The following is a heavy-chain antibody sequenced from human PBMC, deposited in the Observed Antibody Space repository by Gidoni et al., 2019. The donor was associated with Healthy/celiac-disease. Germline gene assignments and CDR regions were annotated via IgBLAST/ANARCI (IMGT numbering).Heavy chain of an antibody. D-gene: IGHD3-3*01. Sequence: EVQLVESGGGLIQPGGSLRLSCAASGFTVSRNYMSWVRQAPGKGLEWVSVIYSGGSTYYADSVKGRFTISRDNSKNTLYLQMNSLRAEDTAVYYCARLFYDFWSGYLQYFQHWGQGTLVTVSS. CDR3: ARLFYDFWSGYLQYFQH. CDR2: IYSGGST. V-gene: IGHV3-53*01. CDR1: GFTVSRNY. J-gene: IGHJ1*01.